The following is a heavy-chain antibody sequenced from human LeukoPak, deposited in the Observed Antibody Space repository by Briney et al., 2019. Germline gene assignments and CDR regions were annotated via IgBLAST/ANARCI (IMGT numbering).Heavy chain of an antibody. J-gene: IGHJ3*01. CDR1: GFTFSSYG. CDR2: ISGSGGST. V-gene: IGHV3-23*01. Sequence: GGSLRLSCAASGFTFSSYGMSWVRQAPGKGLEWVSAISGSGGSTYYADSVKGRFTISRDNSKNTLYLQMNSLRAEDTAVYYCAKDSRYRSGYSSSFLVLWGQGTMVTVSS. D-gene: IGHD6-13*01. CDR3: AKDSRYRSGYSSSFLVL.